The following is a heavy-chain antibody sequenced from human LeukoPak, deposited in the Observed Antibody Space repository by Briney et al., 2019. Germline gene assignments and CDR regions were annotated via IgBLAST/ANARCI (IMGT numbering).Heavy chain of an antibody. Sequence: PGGSLRLSCAASGFTFSSYAMSWVRQAPGKGLEWVSAISGSGGSTYYADSVKGRFTISRDNSKNTLYLQMNSLRAEDTAVYYCAKDLGSLQRGELAGFDYWGQGTLVTVSS. D-gene: IGHD3-16*01. V-gene: IGHV3-23*01. CDR2: ISGSGGST. CDR1: GFTFSSYA. J-gene: IGHJ4*02. CDR3: AKDLGSLQRGELAGFDY.